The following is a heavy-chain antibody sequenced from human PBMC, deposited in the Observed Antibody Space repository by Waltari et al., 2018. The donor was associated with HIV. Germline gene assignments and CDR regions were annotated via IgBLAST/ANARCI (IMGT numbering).Heavy chain of an antibody. CDR1: GGSISSSSYY. J-gene: IGHJ4*02. CDR3: ASGLGYCTNGVCS. Sequence: QLQLQESGPGLVKPSETLSLTCTVPGGSISSSSYYWGWIRQPPGKGLEWIGSIYYSGSTYYNPSLKSRVTISVDTSKNQFSLKLSSVTAADTAVYYCASGLGYCTNGVCSWGQGTLVTVSS. D-gene: IGHD2-8*01. V-gene: IGHV4-39*01. CDR2: IYYSGST.